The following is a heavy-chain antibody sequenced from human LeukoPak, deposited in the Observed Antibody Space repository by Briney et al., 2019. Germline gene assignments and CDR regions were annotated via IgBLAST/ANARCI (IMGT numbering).Heavy chain of an antibody. CDR2: ISSSGSTI. Sequence: PGGSLRLSCAASGFTFSSYEMNWVRQAPGKGLEWVSYISSSGSTIYYADSVKGRFTIPRDNAKNSLYLQMNSLRAEDMAVYYCARAKAYYYGSGSEFDYWGQGTLVTVSS. CDR3: ARAKAYYYGSGSEFDY. CDR1: GFTFSSYE. V-gene: IGHV3-48*03. J-gene: IGHJ4*02. D-gene: IGHD3-10*01.